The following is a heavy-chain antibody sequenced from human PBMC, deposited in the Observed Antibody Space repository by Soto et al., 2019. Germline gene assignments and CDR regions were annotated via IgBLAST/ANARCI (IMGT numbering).Heavy chain of an antibody. V-gene: IGHV4-39*01. CDR2: IYYSGST. D-gene: IGHD3-10*01. CDR3: AGHGSPNWYGSGSLWPNYYYYGMDV. Sequence: SETLSLTCTVSGGSISSSSYYWGWIRQPPGKGLEWIGSIYYSGSTYYNPSLKSRVTISVDTSKNQFSLKLSSVTAADTAVYYCAGHGSPNWYGSGSLWPNYYYYGMDVWGQGTTVTVSS. CDR1: GGSISSSSYY. J-gene: IGHJ6*02.